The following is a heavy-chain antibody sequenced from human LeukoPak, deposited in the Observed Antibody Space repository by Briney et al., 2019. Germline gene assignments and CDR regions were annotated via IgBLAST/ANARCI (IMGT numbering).Heavy chain of an antibody. Sequence: GGSLRLSCAASGFTLSNHWMTWVRQVPGRGPEWAANVNRDGSETYYLDSVKGRFTISKDNAKNSLYLQMNSLRAEDTALYHCARNNGMDVWGQGTTVIVSS. CDR3: ARNNGMDV. CDR1: GFTLSNHW. CDR2: VNRDGSET. V-gene: IGHV3-7*03. J-gene: IGHJ6*02.